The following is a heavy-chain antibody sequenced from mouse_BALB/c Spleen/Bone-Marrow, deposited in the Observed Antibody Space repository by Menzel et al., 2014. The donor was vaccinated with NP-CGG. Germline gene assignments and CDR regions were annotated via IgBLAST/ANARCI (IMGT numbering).Heavy chain of an antibody. CDR1: GYTFTGYT. CDR2: INPNNGGT. CDR3: ARRYYGPYVMDN. D-gene: IGHD1-2*01. J-gene: IGHJ4*01. V-gene: IGHV1-18*01. Sequence: EVQLQESGPELVKPGASVKISCKTSGYTFTGYTMHWVKQSQGKSLEWIGGINPNNGGTSYNQKFKGKATLTVDKSSSTAYMELRSLTSEDSAVYYCARRYYGPYVMDNWGQGTSVTVSS.